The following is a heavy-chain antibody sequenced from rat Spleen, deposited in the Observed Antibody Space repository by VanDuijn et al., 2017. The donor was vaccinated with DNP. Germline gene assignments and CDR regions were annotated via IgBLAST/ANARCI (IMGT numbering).Heavy chain of an antibody. J-gene: IGHJ2*01. D-gene: IGHD3-1*01. CDR3: ARQNGGYFDV. Sequence: EVQLVESGGGLVQPGRSLKLSCAASGFTFSNYGMAWVRQAPKKGLEWVATISTGGGNTYYRDSVKGRFTISRDNAKSTLYLQMNSLRSEDTATYYCARQNGGYFDVWGRGVMVTVSS. V-gene: IGHV5S13*01. CDR1: GFTFSNYG. CDR2: ISTGGGNT.